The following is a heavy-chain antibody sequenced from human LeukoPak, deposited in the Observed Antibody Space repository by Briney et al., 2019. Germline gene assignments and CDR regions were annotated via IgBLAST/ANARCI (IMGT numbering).Heavy chain of an antibody. D-gene: IGHD1-26*01. CDR2: ISGSGGST. J-gene: IGHJ3*02. V-gene: IGHV3-23*01. CDR1: GFTVSSNN. CDR3: AKDQWELLCAFDI. Sequence: GGSLRLSCVASGFTVSSNNMSWVRQAPGKRLEWVSAISGSGGSTYYADSVKGRFTLSRDNSRKTLYLQMKSLRAESTDVYYCAKDQWELLCAFDIWGQGKMVTVSS.